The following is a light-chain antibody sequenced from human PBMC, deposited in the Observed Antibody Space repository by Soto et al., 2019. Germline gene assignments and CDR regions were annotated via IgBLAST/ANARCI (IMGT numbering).Light chain of an antibody. Sequence: DIQMTQSPSTLSASVGDRVTITCRASQSISSWLAWYQQKPGKAPKLLIYKASSLESGVPSRFSGIGSGTEFTLPISSLQPDDFATYYCQQYNTYPVTFGQGNNVEIK. V-gene: IGKV1-5*03. J-gene: IGKJ1*01. CDR1: QSISSW. CDR2: KAS. CDR3: QQYNTYPVT.